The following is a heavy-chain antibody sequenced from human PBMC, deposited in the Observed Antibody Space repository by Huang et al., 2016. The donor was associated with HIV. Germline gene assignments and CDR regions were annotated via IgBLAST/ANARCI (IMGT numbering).Heavy chain of an antibody. V-gene: IGHV4-39*01. Sequence: QLQLQESGPGLVKPSETLSLTCTVSGGSISTSGYYWGWIRQPPGKGLEWSGSIYYSGSTSYNPALKSRCTISVDTSKSQFSLKLSSVTAADTAVYYWARQDTSGWYADPYYFDYWGQGTLVTVSS. CDR1: GGSISTSGYY. CDR2: IYYSGST. J-gene: IGHJ4*02. D-gene: IGHD6-19*01. CDR3: ARQDTSGWYADPYYFDY.